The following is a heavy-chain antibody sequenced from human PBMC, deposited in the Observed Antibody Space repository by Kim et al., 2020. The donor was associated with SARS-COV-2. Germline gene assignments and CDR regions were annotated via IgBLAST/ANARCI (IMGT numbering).Heavy chain of an antibody. D-gene: IGHD6-13*01. Sequence: PSLNSRVTISVDTSKNQFSLKLSSVTAADTAVYYCARRAYSNTVRDAFDIWGQGTVVTVSS. CDR3: ARRAYSNTVRDAFDI. J-gene: IGHJ3*02. V-gene: IGHV4-59*08.